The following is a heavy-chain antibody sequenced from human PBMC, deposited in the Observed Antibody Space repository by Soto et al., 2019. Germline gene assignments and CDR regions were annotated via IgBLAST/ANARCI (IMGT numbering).Heavy chain of an antibody. CDR3: AKDYYDSSGYSVMAFDY. D-gene: IGHD3-22*01. Sequence: GGSLRLSCAASGFTFSSYGMHWVRQAPGKGLEWVAVISYDGSNKYYADSVKGRFTISRDNSKNTLYLQMNSLRAEDTAVYYCAKDYYDSSGYSVMAFDYWGQGTLVTVSS. V-gene: IGHV3-30*18. CDR2: ISYDGSNK. CDR1: GFTFSSYG. J-gene: IGHJ4*02.